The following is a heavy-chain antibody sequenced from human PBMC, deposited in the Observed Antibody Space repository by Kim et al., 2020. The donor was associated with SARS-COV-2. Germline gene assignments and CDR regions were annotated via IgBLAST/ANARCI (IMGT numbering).Heavy chain of an antibody. J-gene: IGHJ6*02. CDR3: ARWDSGYSYGAYTVDYYYGMDV. CDR2: IYPGDSDT. CDR1: GYSFTSYW. V-gene: IGHV5-51*01. Sequence: GESLKISCKGSGYSFTSYWIGWVRQMPGKGLEWMGIIYPGDSDTRYSPSFQGQVTISADKSINTAYLQWSSLKASDTAMYYCARWDSGYSYGAYTVDYYYGMDVWGQGTPVTVSS. D-gene: IGHD5-18*01.